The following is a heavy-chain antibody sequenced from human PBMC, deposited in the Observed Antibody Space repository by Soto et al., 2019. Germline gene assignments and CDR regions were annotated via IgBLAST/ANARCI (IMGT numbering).Heavy chain of an antibody. V-gene: IGHV3-30*18. Sequence: GGSLRLSCAASGFTFSSYGMHWVRQAPGKGLEWVAVISYDGSNKYYADSVKGRFTISRDNSKNTLYLQMNSLRAEDPAVYYCAKGVVGATTGLDYWGQGTLVSVSS. CDR2: ISYDGSNK. J-gene: IGHJ4*02. CDR3: AKGVVGATTGLDY. D-gene: IGHD1-26*01. CDR1: GFTFSSYG.